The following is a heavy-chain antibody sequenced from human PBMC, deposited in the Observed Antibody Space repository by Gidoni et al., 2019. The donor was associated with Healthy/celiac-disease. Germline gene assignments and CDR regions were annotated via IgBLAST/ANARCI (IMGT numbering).Heavy chain of an antibody. J-gene: IGHJ6*02. Sequence: QVQLQESGPGLVKPSETLSLTCTVSGGSISSYYWSWIRQPPGKGLEWIGYIYYSGSTNYNPSLKSRVTISVDTSKNQFSLKLSSVTAADTAVYYCASSRAVGYPPEYYYYYGMDVWGQGTTVTVSS. CDR3: ASSRAVGYPPEYYYYYGMDV. D-gene: IGHD5-18*01. V-gene: IGHV4-59*01. CDR1: GGSISSYY. CDR2: IYYSGST.